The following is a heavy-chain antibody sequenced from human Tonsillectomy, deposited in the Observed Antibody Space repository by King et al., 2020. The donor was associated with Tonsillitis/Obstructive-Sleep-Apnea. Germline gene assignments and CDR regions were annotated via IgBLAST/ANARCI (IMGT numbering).Heavy chain of an antibody. CDR2: IRGKAYGGTA. J-gene: IGHJ4*02. CDR3: TFFNYGDYQFYFNY. CDR1: GFRFGHYA. V-gene: IGHV3-49*04. D-gene: IGHD4-17*01. Sequence: VQLVESGGGLVQPGRSLRLSCTASGFRFGHYAMTWVRQAPGKGLEWVRFIRGKAYGGTAEYAASVKGRLTISRDDSESIAYLQMNGLKTEDTAVYYCTFFNYGDYQFYFNYWGQGTMVTVST.